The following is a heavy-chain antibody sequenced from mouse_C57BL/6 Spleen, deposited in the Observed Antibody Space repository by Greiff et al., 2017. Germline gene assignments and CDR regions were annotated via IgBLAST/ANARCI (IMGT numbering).Heavy chain of an antibody. CDR3: ARWSNYWEDY. CDR2: IYPGDGDT. V-gene: IGHV1-80*01. J-gene: IGHJ4*01. CDR1: GYAFSSYW. D-gene: IGHD2-5*01. Sequence: QVQLQQSGAELVKPGASVKISCKASGYAFSSYWMNWVKQRPGKGLEWIGQIYPGDGDTNYNGTFKGKATLTADKSSSTAYMQLSILTSEDSAVYFCARWSNYWEDYWGQGTSVTVSS.